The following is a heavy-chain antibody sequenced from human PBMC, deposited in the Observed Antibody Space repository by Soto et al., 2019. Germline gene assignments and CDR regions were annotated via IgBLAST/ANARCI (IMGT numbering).Heavy chain of an antibody. CDR2: IIPIFGTA. J-gene: IGHJ6*02. D-gene: IGHD6-6*01. CDR1: GGTFSSYA. CDR3: ARVVSIAARPAHNNYYYGMDV. Sequence: ASVKVSCKASGGTFSSYAISWVRQAPGQGLEWMGGIIPIFGTANYAQKFQGRVTITADESTSTAYMELSSLRSEDTAVYYCARVVSIAARPAHNNYYYGMDVWGQGTTVTVSS. V-gene: IGHV1-69*13.